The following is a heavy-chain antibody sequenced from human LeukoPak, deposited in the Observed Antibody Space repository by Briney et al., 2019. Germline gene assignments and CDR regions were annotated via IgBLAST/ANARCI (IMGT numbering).Heavy chain of an antibody. Sequence: SETLSLTCAVYGGSFSGYYWSWIRQPPGKGLEWIGEINHSGSTNYNPSLKSRVTISVDTSKNQFSLKLSSVTAADTALYYCSGVFPWYFDLWGRAPLVIVSS. CDR3: SGVFPWYFDL. D-gene: IGHD2-8*01. CDR1: GGSFSGYY. V-gene: IGHV4-34*01. CDR2: INHSGST. J-gene: IGHJ2*01.